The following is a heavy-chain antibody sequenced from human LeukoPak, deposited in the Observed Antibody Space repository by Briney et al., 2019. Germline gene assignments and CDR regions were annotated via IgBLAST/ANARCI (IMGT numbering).Heavy chain of an antibody. Sequence: SETLSLTCTVSGGSVSSGSYYWSWIRQPPGKGLEWIGYIYYSGSTNYNPSLKSRVTISVGTSKNQFSLKLSSVTAADTAVYYCARDLYDILTGFPSYYFDYWGQGTLVTVSS. J-gene: IGHJ4*02. D-gene: IGHD3-9*01. CDR2: IYYSGST. V-gene: IGHV4-61*01. CDR3: ARDLYDILTGFPSYYFDY. CDR1: GGSVSSGSYY.